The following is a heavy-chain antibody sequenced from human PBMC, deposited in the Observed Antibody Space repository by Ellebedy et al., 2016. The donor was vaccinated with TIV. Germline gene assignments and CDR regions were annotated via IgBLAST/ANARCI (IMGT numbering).Heavy chain of an antibody. CDR3: ARGIHYYDTRGLRRFDAFDI. D-gene: IGHD3-22*01. CDR1: GGTFSSYA. V-gene: IGHV1-69*13. J-gene: IGHJ3*02. CDR2: IIPIFGTA. Sequence: ASVKVSCKASGGTFSSYAISWVRQAPGQGLEWMGGIIPIFGTANYAQKFQGGVTITADESTSTAYMELSSLRSEDTAVYYCARGIHYYDTRGLRRFDAFDIWGQGTMVTVSS.